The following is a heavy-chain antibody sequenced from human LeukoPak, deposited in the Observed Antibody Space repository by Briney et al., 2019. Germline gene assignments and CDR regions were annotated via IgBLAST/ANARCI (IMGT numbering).Heavy chain of an antibody. V-gene: IGHV1-69*05. D-gene: IGHD1-26*01. Sequence: ASVKVSCKASGGTFSSYAISWVRQAPGQGLEWMGGIIPIFGTANYAQKFQGRVTITTDESTSTAYMELSSLRSEDTAVYYCARDFLPGRVGATTSWFDPWGQGTLVTVSS. CDR3: ARDFLPGRVGATTSWFDP. J-gene: IGHJ5*02. CDR2: IIPIFGTA. CDR1: GGTFSSYA.